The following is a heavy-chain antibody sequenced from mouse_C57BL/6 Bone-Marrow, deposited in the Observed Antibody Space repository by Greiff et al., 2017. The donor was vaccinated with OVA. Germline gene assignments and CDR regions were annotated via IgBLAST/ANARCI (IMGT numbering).Heavy chain of an antibody. CDR3: ARRGYGSSFLFAY. V-gene: IGHV1-85*01. D-gene: IGHD1-1*01. Sequence: VQVVESGPELVKPGASVKLSCKASGYTFTSYDINWVKQRPGQGLEWIGWIYPRDGSTKYNEKFKGKATLTVDTSSSTAYMELHSLTSEDSAVYFCARRGYGSSFLFAYWGQGTLVTVSA. J-gene: IGHJ3*01. CDR2: IYPRDGST. CDR1: GYTFTSYD.